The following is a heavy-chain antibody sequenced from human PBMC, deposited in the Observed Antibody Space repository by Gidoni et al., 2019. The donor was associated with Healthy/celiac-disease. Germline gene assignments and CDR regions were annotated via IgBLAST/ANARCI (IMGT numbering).Heavy chain of an antibody. CDR3: ARDPRSYYDFWSGYLSWFDP. J-gene: IGHJ5*02. D-gene: IGHD3-3*01. V-gene: IGHV3-30*04. CDR1: GFHFSSYP. CDR2: ISYDGSNK. Sequence: QVQLVESGGGVVQPGRSLRLSCAASGFHFSSYPMHWVRQAPGKGLEWVAVISYDGSNKYYADSVKGRFTISRDNSKNMLYLQMNSLRAEDTAVYYCARDPRSYYDFWSGYLSWFDPWGQGTLVTVSS.